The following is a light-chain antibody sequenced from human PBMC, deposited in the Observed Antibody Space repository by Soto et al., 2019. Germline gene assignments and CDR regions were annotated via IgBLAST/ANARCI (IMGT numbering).Light chain of an antibody. J-gene: IGKJ5*01. V-gene: IGKV3-15*01. Sequence: EIMMTQSPATLSVSPGERATLSCRASQSVSNNVAWYQQKPGQAPRLLLYYASTRATCIPSRFSGSGSGTEFTLTISSLQSEDFALYYCQQYNNWPPITFGQGTRLEIK. CDR1: QSVSNN. CDR3: QQYNNWPPIT. CDR2: YAS.